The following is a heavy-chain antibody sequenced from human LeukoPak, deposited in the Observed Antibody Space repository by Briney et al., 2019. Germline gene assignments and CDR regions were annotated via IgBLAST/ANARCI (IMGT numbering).Heavy chain of an antibody. CDR3: ASGSLPPGIAAAGTRDAFDI. J-gene: IGHJ3*02. Sequence: VASVKVSCKASGGTFSSYAISWVRQAPGQGLEWMGRIIPILGIANYAQKFQGRVTITADKSTSTAYMELSSLRSEDTAVYYCASGSLPPGIAAAGTRDAFDIWGQGTMVTVSS. D-gene: IGHD6-13*01. CDR1: GGTFSSYA. CDR2: IIPILGIA. V-gene: IGHV1-69*04.